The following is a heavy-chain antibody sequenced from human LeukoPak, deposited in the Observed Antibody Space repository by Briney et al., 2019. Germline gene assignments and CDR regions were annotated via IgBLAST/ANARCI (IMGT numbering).Heavy chain of an antibody. J-gene: IGHJ4*02. V-gene: IGHV4-4*07. CDR1: GDSTTSYY. CDR3: AREEGAVPGTGYYHDC. D-gene: IGHD6-19*01. Sequence: SETLSLTSTVSGDSTTSYYWSWVRQAAGQGLEWIGRIYNGGTPDYNPSLKSRVTMSLDTSNNQFSLKLSSVTAADRAVYYCAREEGAVPGTGYYHDCWGQGTLVTVSS. CDR2: IYNGGTP.